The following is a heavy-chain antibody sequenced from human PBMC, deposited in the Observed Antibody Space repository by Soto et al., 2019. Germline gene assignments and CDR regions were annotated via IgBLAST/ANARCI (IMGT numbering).Heavy chain of an antibody. J-gene: IGHJ3*02. CDR3: AREYDFWSGSGAFDI. Sequence: ASVKVSCKASGYTFTSYGISWVRQAPGQGLEWMGWISAYNGNTNYAQKLQGRVTMTTDTSTSTAYMELRGLRSDDTAVYYCAREYDFWSGSGAFDIWGQGTMVTVSS. D-gene: IGHD3-3*01. V-gene: IGHV1-18*01. CDR2: ISAYNGNT. CDR1: GYTFTSYG.